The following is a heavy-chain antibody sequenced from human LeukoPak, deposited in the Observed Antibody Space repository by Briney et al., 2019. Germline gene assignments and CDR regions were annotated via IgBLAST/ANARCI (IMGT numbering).Heavy chain of an antibody. CDR3: ARRAYSSSWYYFDY. D-gene: IGHD6-13*01. Sequence: GESLKISCKGSGYSFTSYWIGWVRQMPGKDLEWLGIIYPGDSDTRYSPSFQGQVTISADKSICTAYLQWSSLKASDTAMYYCARRAYSSSWYYFDYWGQGTLVTVSS. V-gene: IGHV5-51*01. CDR2: IYPGDSDT. CDR1: GYSFTSYW. J-gene: IGHJ4*02.